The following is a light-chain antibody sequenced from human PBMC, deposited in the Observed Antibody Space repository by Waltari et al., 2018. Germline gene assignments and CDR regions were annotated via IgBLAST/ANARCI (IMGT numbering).Light chain of an antibody. CDR2: DDS. CDR3: QVWDRSYDQWV. Sequence: SYVLTPPPSVSVAPGNTATITCGGTHIGRKDGHWYQQKPGPAPKLVGHDDSDRPSGIPARFSGSNSGNTATLTISRVEAGDEADYYCQVWDRSYDQWVFGGGTKLTVL. J-gene: IGLJ3*02. V-gene: IGLV3-21*03. CDR1: HIGRKD.